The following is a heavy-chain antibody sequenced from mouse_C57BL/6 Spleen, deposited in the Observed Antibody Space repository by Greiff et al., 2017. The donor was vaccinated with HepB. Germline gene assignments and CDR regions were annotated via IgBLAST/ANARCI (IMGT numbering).Heavy chain of an antibody. CDR2: IYPGDGDT. CDR1: GYAFSSSW. D-gene: IGHD2-3*01. CDR3: TTWRLLPSDY. Sequence: QVQLKESGPELVKPGASVKISCKASGYAFSSSWMNWVKQRPGKGLEWIGRIYPGDGDTNYNGKFKGKATLTADKSSSTAYLQLSSLTSEDTAVYYCTTWRLLPSDYWGQGTTLTVSS. V-gene: IGHV1-82*01. J-gene: IGHJ2*01.